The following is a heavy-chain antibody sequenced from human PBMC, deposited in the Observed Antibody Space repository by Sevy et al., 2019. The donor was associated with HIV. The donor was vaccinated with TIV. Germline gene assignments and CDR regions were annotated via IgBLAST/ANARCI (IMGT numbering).Heavy chain of an antibody. CDR3: ARGERFLQVAGTFVI. Sequence: ASVKVSCKASGYTFTSYGISWVRQAPGQGLEWMGWISAYNGNTNYAQKLQGRVTMTTDTSTSTAYMELRSLRSDDTAVYYCARGERFLQVAGTFVIWGQGTMVTVSS. V-gene: IGHV1-18*01. D-gene: IGHD6-19*01. J-gene: IGHJ3*02. CDR1: GYTFTSYG. CDR2: ISAYNGNT.